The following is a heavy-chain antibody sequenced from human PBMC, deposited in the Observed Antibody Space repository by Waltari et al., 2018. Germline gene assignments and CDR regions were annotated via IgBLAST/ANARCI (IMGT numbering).Heavy chain of an antibody. V-gene: IGHV4-4*02. Sequence: QVQLQQSGPGLVKHSGTLSLTCTVSGGSISTNNWWNWVRQSPGKGLEWIGEIHHTGGTNYHPSLRSRVTISVDKSNNQFSLKLTSVTAADTAVYYCTRGRGARNWGQGTLVTVSS. CDR1: GGSISTNNW. CDR3: TRGRGARN. J-gene: IGHJ4*02. CDR2: IHHTGGT.